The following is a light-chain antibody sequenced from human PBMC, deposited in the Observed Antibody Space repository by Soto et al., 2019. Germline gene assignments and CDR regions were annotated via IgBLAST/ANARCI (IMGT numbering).Light chain of an antibody. CDR2: DVN. CDR1: RSDIGAYNY. CDR3: TSWTTSTTMI. V-gene: IGLV2-14*03. Sequence: QSALTKPASVSGSPGQSITISCTGTRSDIGAYNYVSWYQQHPGKAPKLMIYDVNIRPSGVSNRFSGSKSGNTASLTISGLQAEDEADYYCTSWTTSTTMIFGGGTKLTVL. J-gene: IGLJ2*01.